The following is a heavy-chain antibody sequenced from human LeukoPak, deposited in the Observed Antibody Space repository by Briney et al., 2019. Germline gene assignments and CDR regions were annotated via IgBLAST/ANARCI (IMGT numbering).Heavy chain of an antibody. D-gene: IGHD2-8*01. V-gene: IGHV3-66*01. Sequence: PGGSLRLSCVASGLTVSSKHMSWVRQAPGRGLEWVSVIYSGGTTYYADSVKGRFTISRDNSKNTLYLQMNSLRAEDTAVYYCASSCANGVCYLYFDYWGQGTLVTVSS. CDR2: IYSGGTT. J-gene: IGHJ4*02. CDR3: ASSCANGVCYLYFDY. CDR1: GLTVSSKH.